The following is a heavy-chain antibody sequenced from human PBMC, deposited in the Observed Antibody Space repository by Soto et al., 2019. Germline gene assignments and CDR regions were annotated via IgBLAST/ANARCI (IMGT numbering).Heavy chain of an antibody. CDR3: AKEPRADYGDYCDY. D-gene: IGHD4-17*01. J-gene: IGHJ4*02. Sequence: EVHLLESGGDLVQPGGSLRLSCEASGFTFSSYAMSWVRQAPGKGLEWVSGISVGGGSPYYADSVKGRFTISRDNPKNTLYLQMNSLRVEDTALYYCAKEPRADYGDYCDYGGQGTLVTVSS. CDR2: ISVGGGSP. V-gene: IGHV3-23*01. CDR1: GFTFSSYA.